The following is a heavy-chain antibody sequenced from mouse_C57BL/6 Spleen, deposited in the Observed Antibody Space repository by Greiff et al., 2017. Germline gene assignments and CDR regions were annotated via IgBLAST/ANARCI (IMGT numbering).Heavy chain of an antibody. D-gene: IGHD2-12*01. V-gene: IGHV1-54*01. J-gene: IGHJ2*01. Sequence: VQLQQSGAELVRPGTSVKVSCKASGYAFTNYLIEWVKQRPGQGLEWIGVINPGSGGTNYNEKFKGKATLTADKSSSTAYMQLSSLTSEDSAVYFCACYRYYDCNFDYWGQGTTLTVSS. CDR3: ACYRYYDCNFDY. CDR2: INPGSGGT. CDR1: GYAFTNYL.